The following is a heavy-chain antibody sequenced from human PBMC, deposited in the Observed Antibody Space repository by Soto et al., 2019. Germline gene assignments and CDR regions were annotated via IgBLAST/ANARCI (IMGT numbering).Heavy chain of an antibody. CDR1: GGTFSSYA. J-gene: IGHJ5*02. CDR3: ARGPRRTGTTHNWFDP. V-gene: IGHV1-69*13. Sequence: SVKVSCKASGGTFSSYAISWVRQAPGQGLEWMGGIIPIFGTANYAQKFQGRGKITADESTSTAYMELSSLRSEDTAVYYCARGPRRTGTTHNWFDPWGQGTLVTVSS. CDR2: IIPIFGTA. D-gene: IGHD1-1*01.